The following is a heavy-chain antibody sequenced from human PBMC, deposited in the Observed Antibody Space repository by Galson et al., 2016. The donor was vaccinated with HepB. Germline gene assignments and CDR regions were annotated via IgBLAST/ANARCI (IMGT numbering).Heavy chain of an antibody. J-gene: IGHJ3*02. Sequence: CAASGLTVSSNYMGWVRQAPGKGLEWVSTIYSDDRTFYADSVKGRFIISRDNSKNTLYLQMNSLRGEDTAVYYCARDRYETAFDIWGQGTMVTVSS. V-gene: IGHV3-53*01. D-gene: IGHD3-16*02. CDR3: ARDRYETAFDI. CDR2: IYSDDRT. CDR1: GLTVSSNY.